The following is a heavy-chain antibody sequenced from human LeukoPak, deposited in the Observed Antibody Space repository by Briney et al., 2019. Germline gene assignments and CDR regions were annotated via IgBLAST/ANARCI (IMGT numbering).Heavy chain of an antibody. J-gene: IGHJ3*02. Sequence: GGSLRLSCAASGFTFTNYAMTWVRQAPGKGLEWVSTISDSDISTYYADSVKGRFTISRDNSKNTLYLQLNSLRAEDTAVYYCATGRRDGYYLLVPFDIWGQGTMVTVSS. CDR1: GFTFTNYA. CDR3: ATGRRDGYYLLVPFDI. V-gene: IGHV3-23*01. D-gene: IGHD2/OR15-2a*01. CDR2: ISDSDIST.